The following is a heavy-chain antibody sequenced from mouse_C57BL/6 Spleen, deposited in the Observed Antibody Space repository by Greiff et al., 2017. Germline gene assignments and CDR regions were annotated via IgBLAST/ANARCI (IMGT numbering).Heavy chain of an antibody. CDR2: ISYDGSN. D-gene: IGHD1-1*01. CDR1: GYSITSGYY. Sequence: ESGPGLVKPSQSLSLTCSVTGYSITSGYYWNWIRQFPGNKLEWMGYISYDGSNNYNPSLKNRISITRDTSKNQFFLKLNSVTTEDTATYYCAREITTSAWFAYWGQGTLVTVSA. J-gene: IGHJ3*01. V-gene: IGHV3-6*01. CDR3: AREITTSAWFAY.